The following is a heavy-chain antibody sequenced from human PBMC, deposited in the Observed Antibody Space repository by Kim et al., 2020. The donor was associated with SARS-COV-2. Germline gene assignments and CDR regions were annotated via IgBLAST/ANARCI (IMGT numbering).Heavy chain of an antibody. J-gene: IGHJ4*02. V-gene: IGHV4-4*09. D-gene: IGHD3-10*01. CDR3: AKQGSGSYFDS. CDR2: ST. Sequence: STTDSPSLKSRVTISVDTSRNQCSLKLNSVTAADTAVYYCAKQGSGSYFDSWGQGTLVTVSS.